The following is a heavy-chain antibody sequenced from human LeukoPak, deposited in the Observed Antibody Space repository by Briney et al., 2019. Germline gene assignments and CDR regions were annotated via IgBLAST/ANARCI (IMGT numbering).Heavy chain of an antibody. CDR2: FDPEDGET. CDR1: GYTLTELS. D-gene: IGHD3-22*01. Sequence: ASVKVSCKVSGYTLTELSMHWVRQAPGKGLEWMGGFDPEDGETIYAQKFQGRVTMTEDTSTDTAHMELSSLRSEDTAVYYCVTRPSYYYDSSGYYYERNWFDPWGQGTLVTVSS. CDR3: VTRPSYYYDSSGYYYERNWFDP. V-gene: IGHV1-24*01. J-gene: IGHJ5*02.